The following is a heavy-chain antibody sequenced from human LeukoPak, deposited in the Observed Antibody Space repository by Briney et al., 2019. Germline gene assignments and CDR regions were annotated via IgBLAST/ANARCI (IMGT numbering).Heavy chain of an antibody. J-gene: IGHJ3*02. CDR2: INHSGST. D-gene: IGHD3-22*01. Sequence: SETLSLTCAVYGGSFSGYYWSWIRQPPGKGLEWIGEINHSGSTNYNPSLKSRVTISVDTSKNQFSLKLSSVTAADTAVYYCARVLWYYDSSGNAFDIWGQGTMVTVSS. V-gene: IGHV4-34*01. CDR1: GGSFSGYY. CDR3: ARVLWYYDSSGNAFDI.